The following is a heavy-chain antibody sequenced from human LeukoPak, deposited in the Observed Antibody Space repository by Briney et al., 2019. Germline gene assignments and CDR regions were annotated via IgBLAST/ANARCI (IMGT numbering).Heavy chain of an antibody. CDR2: ISSSGSTI. CDR1: GFTFSSYE. V-gene: IGHV3-48*03. D-gene: IGHD5-24*01. CDR3: ARDGYKADYYYGMDV. Sequence: GGSLRLSCAAPGFTFSSYEMNWVRQAPGKGLEWVSYISSSGSTIYYADSVKGRFTISRDNAKNSLYLQMNSLRAEDTAVYYCARDGYKADYYYGMDVWGQGTTVTVSS. J-gene: IGHJ6*02.